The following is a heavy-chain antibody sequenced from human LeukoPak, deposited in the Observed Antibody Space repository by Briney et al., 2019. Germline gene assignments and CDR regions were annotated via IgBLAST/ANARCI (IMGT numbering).Heavy chain of an antibody. V-gene: IGHV4-59*01. Sequence: SETLSLTCTVSGGSISPYYWSWIRQTPGKGLEWIGYILYSGTTTNYNPSLKSRFTISVDTSKNQFSLKLSSVTAADTAVYYCARVGDWNDLVYWGQGTLVTVSS. CDR3: ARVGDWNDLVY. J-gene: IGHJ4*02. CDR2: ILYSGTTT. D-gene: IGHD1-1*01. CDR1: GGSISPYY.